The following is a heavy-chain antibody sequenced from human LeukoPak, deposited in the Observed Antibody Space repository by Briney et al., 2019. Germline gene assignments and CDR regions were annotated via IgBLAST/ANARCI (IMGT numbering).Heavy chain of an antibody. CDR1: GGSFSGYY. V-gene: IGHV4-34*01. J-gene: IGHJ4*02. CDR2: INHSGST. CDR3: ARKSWHHQSLDY. D-gene: IGHD1-14*01. Sequence: SETLSLTCAVYGGSFSGYYWSWIRQPPGKGLEWIGEINHSGSTNYNPSLKSRVTISVDTSKNQFSLKLSSVTAADTAVYYCARKSWHHQSLDYWGQGTLVTVSS.